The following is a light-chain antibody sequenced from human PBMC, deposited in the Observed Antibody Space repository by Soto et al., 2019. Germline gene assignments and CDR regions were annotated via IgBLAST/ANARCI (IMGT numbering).Light chain of an antibody. J-gene: IGKJ1*01. CDR1: QSVSNY. V-gene: IGKV3-11*01. CDR2: GAS. Sequence: EVVLTQSPDTLSLPPGERATLSCRASQSVSNYLAWYQQKPGQAPRLLIYGASTRATGIPARFSGSGSGTDFTLTISSLEPEDFAVYYCQERTGWPPWTFGQGTKVDIK. CDR3: QERTGWPPWT.